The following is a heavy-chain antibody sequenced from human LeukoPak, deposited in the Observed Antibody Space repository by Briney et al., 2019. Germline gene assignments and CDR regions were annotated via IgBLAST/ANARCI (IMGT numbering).Heavy chain of an antibody. D-gene: IGHD4-17*01. Sequence: GGSLRLSCAASGFTFSTYAMSWVRQAPGKGLEWVSVVSGSGSSTYYADSVKGRFTISRDNSKSTLFLQMNSLRAEDTAIYYCAKEYYGDYLSFDYWGQGTLVTVSS. CDR1: GFTFSTYA. J-gene: IGHJ4*02. CDR3: AKEYYGDYLSFDY. V-gene: IGHV3-23*01. CDR2: VSGSGSST.